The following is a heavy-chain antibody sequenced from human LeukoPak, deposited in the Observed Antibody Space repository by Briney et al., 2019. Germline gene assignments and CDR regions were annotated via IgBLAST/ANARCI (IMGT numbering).Heavy chain of an antibody. CDR3: AREDMWAFDM. D-gene: IGHD2-15*01. CDR1: GFTFSHYW. CDR2: IKPDGSDK. J-gene: IGHJ3*02. V-gene: IGHV3-7*01. Sequence: GGSLRLSCAASGFTFSHYWRSEVRQAPGKGLEWVANIKPDGSDKYYVDSVKGRSTISRDNAKNTLYLEMDSLRAEDTAVYYCAREDMWAFDMWGQGTMVTVSS.